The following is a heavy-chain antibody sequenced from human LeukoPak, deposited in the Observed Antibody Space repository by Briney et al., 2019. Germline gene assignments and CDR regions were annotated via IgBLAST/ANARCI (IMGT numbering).Heavy chain of an antibody. D-gene: IGHD4-17*01. J-gene: IGHJ4*02. CDR2: IYYSGST. CDR3: ARVVDYGDYYFDY. CDR1: GGSISSYY. V-gene: IGHV4-59*01. Sequence: SETLSLTCTVSGGSISSYYWSWIRQPPGKGLEWIGYIYYSGSTNYNPPLKSRVTISVDTSKNQFSLKLSSVTAADTAVYYCARVVDYGDYYFDYWGQGTLVTVSS.